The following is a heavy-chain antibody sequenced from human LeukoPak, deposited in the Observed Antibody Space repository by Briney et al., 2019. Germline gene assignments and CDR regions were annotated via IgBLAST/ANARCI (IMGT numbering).Heavy chain of an antibody. D-gene: IGHD2-21*02. J-gene: IGHJ4*02. Sequence: PGGSLRLSCAASGFTFSGYGMHWVRQAPGKGLECVAVISYDGSHKYYADCVKGRFTISRDSSKNTLYLQMNSLRAEDTAVYYCAKDSCGGDCYSFDYWGQGTLVTVSS. CDR3: AKDSCGGDCYSFDY. V-gene: IGHV3-30*18. CDR2: ISYDGSHK. CDR1: GFTFSGYG.